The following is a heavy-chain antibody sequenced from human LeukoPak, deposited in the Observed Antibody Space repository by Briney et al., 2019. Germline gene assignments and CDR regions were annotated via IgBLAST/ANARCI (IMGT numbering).Heavy chain of an antibody. V-gene: IGHV4-4*02. Sequence: SGTLSLTCAVSGGSISSSNWWSWVRQPPGKGLEWIGEIYHSGSTNYNPSLKSRVTISVDKSKNQFSLNLSSVTAADTAVYYCARDRYSSSRRGFDYWGQGTLVTVSS. J-gene: IGHJ4*02. CDR3: ARDRYSSSRRGFDY. CDR2: IYHSGST. CDR1: GGSISSSNW. D-gene: IGHD6-13*01.